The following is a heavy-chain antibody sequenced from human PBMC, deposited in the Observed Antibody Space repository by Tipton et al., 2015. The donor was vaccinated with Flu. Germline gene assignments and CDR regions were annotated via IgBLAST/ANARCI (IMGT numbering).Heavy chain of an antibody. D-gene: IGHD1-1*01. CDR1: SYPITTNFY. V-gene: IGHV4-38-2*02. Sequence: TLSLTCTVSSYPITTNFYWGWVRQPPGKGLEWIGSIYYSGTTYYNPSLKSRVTISVDSSKNEFSLTLASLTAADTAVYYCARDLWNDRRAYYYYGVDVWGQGTTVTVSS. J-gene: IGHJ6*02. CDR3: ARDLWNDRRAYYYYGVDV. CDR2: IYYSGTT.